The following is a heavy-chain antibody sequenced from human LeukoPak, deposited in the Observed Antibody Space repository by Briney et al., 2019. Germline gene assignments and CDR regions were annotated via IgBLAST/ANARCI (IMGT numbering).Heavy chain of an antibody. J-gene: IGHJ1*01. Sequence: GGSLRLSCVAPGFTFSNYYMNWVRQAPGKGLEWVANIKQDGSDKAYVDSVKGRFTISRDNAKNSLYLQMNSLRAEDTAVYYCVRAKNGNADITFQYWGQGTLVTVSS. CDR1: GFTFSNYY. D-gene: IGHD3-9*01. CDR2: IKQDGSDK. CDR3: VRAKNGNADITFQY. V-gene: IGHV3-7*01.